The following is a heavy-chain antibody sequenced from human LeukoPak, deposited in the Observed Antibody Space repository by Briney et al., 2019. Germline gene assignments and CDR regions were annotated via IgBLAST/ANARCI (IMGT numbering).Heavy chain of an antibody. CDR2: ISGSGTGGAT. D-gene: IGHD1-1*01. J-gene: IGHJ3*02. CDR1: GFTFSSYG. V-gene: IGHV3-23*01. Sequence: GGSLRLSCAASGFTFSSYGMSWVRQAPGKGLEWVSGISGSGTGGATYYADSVKGRFAISRDNSKNTLYLQMNSLRAEDTAVYYCARVLQLEKAAFDIWGQGTMVTVSS. CDR3: ARVLQLEKAAFDI.